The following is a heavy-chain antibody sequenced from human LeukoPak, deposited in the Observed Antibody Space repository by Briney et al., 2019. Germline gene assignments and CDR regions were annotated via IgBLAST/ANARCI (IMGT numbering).Heavy chain of an antibody. J-gene: IGHJ3*02. V-gene: IGHV3-33*01. CDR2: IWFDGNNK. D-gene: IGHD2-21*02. CDR3: ATKWNCGGDCRDAFDI. CDR1: GFTISTYG. Sequence: PGGSLRLSCAASGFTISTYGMHWVRQAPGKGLEWVAVIWFDGNNKYYADSVKGRFTVSRDNSKNTLYLQMNSLRAEDTAVYFCATKWNCGGDCRDAFDIWSQGTMVTVSS.